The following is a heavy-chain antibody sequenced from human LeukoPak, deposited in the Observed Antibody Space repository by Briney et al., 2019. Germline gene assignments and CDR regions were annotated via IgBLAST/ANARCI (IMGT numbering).Heavy chain of an antibody. Sequence: SETLSLTCAVYGGSFSGYYWSWIRQPPGKGLEWIGEINHSGSTNYNPSLKSRVTISVDTSKNQFSLELSSVTAADTAVYYCARDLAAAQSGGFDYWGQGTLVTVSS. CDR3: ARDLAAAQSGGFDY. D-gene: IGHD6-13*01. CDR1: GGSFSGYY. CDR2: INHSGST. V-gene: IGHV4-34*01. J-gene: IGHJ4*02.